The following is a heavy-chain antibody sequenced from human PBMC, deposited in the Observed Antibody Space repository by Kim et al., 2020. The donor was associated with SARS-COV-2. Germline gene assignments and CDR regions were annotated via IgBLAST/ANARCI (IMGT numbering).Heavy chain of an antibody. D-gene: IGHD3-22*01. V-gene: IGHV3-74*01. CDR3: ARVPHYDSSGYYFDY. J-gene: IGHJ4*02. Sequence: ADSVKGRFTNSRDNATHTLYLEMNNLRVEDTAVYYCARVPHYDSSGYYFDYWGQGTLVSVSP.